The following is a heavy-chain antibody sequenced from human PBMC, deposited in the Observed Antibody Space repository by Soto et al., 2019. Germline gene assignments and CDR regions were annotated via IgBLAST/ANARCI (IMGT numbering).Heavy chain of an antibody. Sequence: QITVKESGLTLVKPTQTLTLTCTFSGFSLSTNGMGVGWIRQSPGKALEWLALIYWDDDKRYSPSLRSRLTITQDTSKNQVDLTRTNTDPVDTATYSCARLTRGVYDLDRLWEKFDYWGQGTLVTVSS. D-gene: IGHD5-12*01. J-gene: IGHJ4*02. V-gene: IGHV2-5*02. CDR3: ARLTRGVYDLDRLWEKFDY. CDR1: GFSLSTNGMG. CDR2: IYWDDDK.